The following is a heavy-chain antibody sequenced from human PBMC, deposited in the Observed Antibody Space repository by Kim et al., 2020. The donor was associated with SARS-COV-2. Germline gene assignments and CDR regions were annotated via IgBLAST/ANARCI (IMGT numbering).Heavy chain of an antibody. V-gene: IGHV3-33*08. CDR3: ARDGRDGYKYNWFDP. J-gene: IGHJ5*02. D-gene: IGHD5-12*01. CDR1: GFTFSSYG. CDR2: IWYDGSNK. Sequence: GGSLRLSCAASGFTFSSYGMHWVRQAPGKGLEWVAVIWYDGSNKYYADSVKGRFTISRDNSKNTLYLQMNSLRAEDTAVYYCARDGRDGYKYNWFDPWGQGTLVTVSS.